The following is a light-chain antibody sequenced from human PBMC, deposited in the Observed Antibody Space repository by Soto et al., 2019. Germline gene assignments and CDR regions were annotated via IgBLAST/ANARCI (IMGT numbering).Light chain of an antibody. CDR3: QVWDSSTARV. Sequence: SYELTQPLSVSVALGQTARITCGGNNIGSKNVHWYQQKPGQAPVLVIYRDSNRPSGIPERFSGSNSGNTATLTISRAQARDEAEDYCQVWDSSTARVFGGGTKLTVL. V-gene: IGLV3-9*01. CDR1: NIGSKN. CDR2: RDS. J-gene: IGLJ3*02.